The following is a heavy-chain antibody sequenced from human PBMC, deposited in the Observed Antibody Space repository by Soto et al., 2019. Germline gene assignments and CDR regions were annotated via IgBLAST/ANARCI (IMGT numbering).Heavy chain of an antibody. V-gene: IGHV4-4*02. CDR1: GGSISSSNW. Sequence: ASETLSLTCAVSGGSISSSNWWSWVRQPPGKGLEWIGEIYHSGSTNYNPSLKSRVTISVDKSKNQFSMKLSSVTAADTAVYYCARGSDTMTKMIFNWGQGTLVTVSS. CDR3: ARGSDTMTKMIFN. D-gene: IGHD3-22*01. J-gene: IGHJ4*02. CDR2: IYHSGST.